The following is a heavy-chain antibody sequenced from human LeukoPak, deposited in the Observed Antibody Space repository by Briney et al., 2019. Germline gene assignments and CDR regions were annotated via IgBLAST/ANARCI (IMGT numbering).Heavy chain of an antibody. D-gene: IGHD3-10*01. Sequence: GASEKVSCKASGYTFTTYSMNWVRQAPGQGLEWMGWINTNTGNPTYAQGFTGRFVFSLDTSVSTAYLQISSLEAEDTAVYYCARDREIIAFDYWGQGTLVSVSS. J-gene: IGHJ4*02. CDR1: GYTFTTYS. V-gene: IGHV7-4-1*02. CDR2: INTNTGNP. CDR3: ARDREIIAFDY.